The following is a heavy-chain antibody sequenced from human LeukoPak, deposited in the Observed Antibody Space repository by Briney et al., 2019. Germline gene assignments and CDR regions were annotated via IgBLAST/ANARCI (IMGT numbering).Heavy chain of an antibody. CDR2: ISAYNGNT. CDR1: GYTFTSYG. CDR3: ARSPMVRGNYYMDV. V-gene: IGHV1-18*01. Sequence: ASVKVSCKASGYTFTSYGISWGRQAPGQGLEWMGWISAYNGNTNYAQKLQGRVTMTTDTSTSTAYMEVRSLRSDDTAVYYCARSPMVRGNYYMDVWGKGTTVTISS. D-gene: IGHD3-10*01. J-gene: IGHJ6*03.